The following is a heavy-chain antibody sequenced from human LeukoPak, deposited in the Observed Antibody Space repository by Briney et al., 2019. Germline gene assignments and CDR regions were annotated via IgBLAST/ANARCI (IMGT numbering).Heavy chain of an antibody. Sequence: GASVKVSCKASGGTFSSYAISWVRQAPGQGLEWMGWISAYNGNTNYAQKLQGRVTMTTDTSTSTAYMELRSLRSDDTAVYYCARDSLSVDIVVVPAAIGYWGQGTLVTVSS. CDR1: GGTFSSYA. J-gene: IGHJ4*02. D-gene: IGHD2-2*02. CDR3: ARDSLSVDIVVVPAAIGY. CDR2: ISAYNGNT. V-gene: IGHV1-18*01.